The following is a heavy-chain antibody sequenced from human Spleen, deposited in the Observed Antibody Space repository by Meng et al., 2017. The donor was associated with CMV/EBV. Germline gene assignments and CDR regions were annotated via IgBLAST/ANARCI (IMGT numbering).Heavy chain of an antibody. Sequence: SETLSLTCAVYGGSFSDYSWSCIRQPPGKGLEWIGEMNHSGSTNYNPSLKSRVTISVDTSMNQFSLKLNSVSAADTAVYFCARGVTGGYDFWSGYMAGYAMDVWGQGTTVTVSS. V-gene: IGHV4-34*01. CDR2: MNHSGST. CDR1: GGSFSDYS. D-gene: IGHD3-3*01. CDR3: ARGVTGGYDFWSGYMAGYAMDV. J-gene: IGHJ6*02.